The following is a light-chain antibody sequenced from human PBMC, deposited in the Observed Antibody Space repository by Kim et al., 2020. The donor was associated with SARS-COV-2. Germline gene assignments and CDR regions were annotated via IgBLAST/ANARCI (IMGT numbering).Light chain of an antibody. CDR3: QQANSFPALT. J-gene: IGKJ4*01. CDR2: AAT. CDR1: QGISSW. Sequence: SVGDRVTITCRASQGISSWLAWYQQKPGKAPKLLIYAATSLQSGVPTRFSGSGSGTEFILTIISLQPEDFATYYCQQANSFPALTFGGGTKVDIK. V-gene: IGKV1-12*01.